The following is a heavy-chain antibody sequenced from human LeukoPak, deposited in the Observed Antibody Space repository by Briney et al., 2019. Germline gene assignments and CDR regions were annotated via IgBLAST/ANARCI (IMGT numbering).Heavy chain of an antibody. D-gene: IGHD1-26*01. CDR2: IYYSGTT. Sequence: SETLSLTCTVSGGSISSYYWSWIWQPPGKGLEWIGNIYYSGTTNYNPSLKSRVTISVDTSKNQFSLKLSSVTAADTAIYYCARGGSYHGYWGQGTLVTVSS. CDR3: ARGGSYHGY. V-gene: IGHV4-59*01. J-gene: IGHJ4*02. CDR1: GGSISSYY.